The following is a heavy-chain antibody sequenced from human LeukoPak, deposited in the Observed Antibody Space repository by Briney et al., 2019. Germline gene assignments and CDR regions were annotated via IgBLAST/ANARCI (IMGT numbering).Heavy chain of an antibody. CDR2: INPNSGGT. Sequence: ASVKVSCKASGYTFTGYYMRWVRQAPGQGLEWMGWINPNSGGTNYAQKFQGRVTMTRNTSISTAYMELSSLRSEDTAVYYCARGRFTPYRHKGAFGYWGQGTLVTVSS. CDR1: GYTFTGYY. CDR3: ARGRFTPYRHKGAFGY. D-gene: IGHD2-8*01. V-gene: IGHV1-2*02. J-gene: IGHJ4*02.